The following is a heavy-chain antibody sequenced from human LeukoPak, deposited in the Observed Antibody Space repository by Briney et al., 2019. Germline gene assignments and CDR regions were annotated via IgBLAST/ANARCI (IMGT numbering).Heavy chain of an antibody. CDR1: GGSISSYY. CDR2: IYYSGST. V-gene: IGHV4-59*06. J-gene: IGHJ4*02. CDR3: ARDAATHGPDY. Sequence: SETLSLTCTVSGGSISSYYWSWIRQHPGKGLEWIGYIYYSGSTYYNPSLKSRVTISVDTSKNQFSLKLSSVTAADTAVYYCARDAATHGPDYWGQGTLVTVSS. D-gene: IGHD2-15*01.